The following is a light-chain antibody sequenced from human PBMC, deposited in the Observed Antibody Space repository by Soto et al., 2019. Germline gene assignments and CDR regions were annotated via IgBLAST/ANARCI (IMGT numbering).Light chain of an antibody. V-gene: IGLV2-14*01. J-gene: IGLJ1*01. Sequence: QSVLTQPASVSGSPGQSITISCTGTISDVGGYNYVSWYQQHPGKAPKLMIYEVSNRPSGVSNRFSGSKSGNTASLTISGLQAEDEADYYCSSYTSSIIDYVFGTGTKLTVL. CDR3: SSYTSSIIDYV. CDR2: EVS. CDR1: ISDVGGYNY.